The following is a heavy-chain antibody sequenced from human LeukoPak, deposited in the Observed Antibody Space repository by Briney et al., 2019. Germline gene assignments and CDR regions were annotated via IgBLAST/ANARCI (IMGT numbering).Heavy chain of an antibody. D-gene: IGHD6-13*01. J-gene: IGHJ4*02. CDR1: GFIFSSFW. CDR2: INSDGRTT. Sequence: GGSLRLSCAASGFIFSSFWMHWVRQVLGKGLVWVSHINSDGRTTDYADSVKGRFTISRDNSKNTLYLQMNSLRAEDTAVYYCAREKRAGAAAGTPIDYWGQGTLVTVSS. CDR3: AREKRAGAAAGTPIDY. V-gene: IGHV3-74*01.